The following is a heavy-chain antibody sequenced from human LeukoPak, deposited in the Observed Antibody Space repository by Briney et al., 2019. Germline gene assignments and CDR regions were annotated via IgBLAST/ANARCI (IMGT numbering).Heavy chain of an antibody. V-gene: IGHV1-3*01. Sequence: GASVKLSCTASGYTFTSYVIHWVRQAPGQRPEWMGWISAGNGNTKYSQKFQGRVTITRDTSASTAYMELSSLRSEDTAVYYCARDFSSSWYVFGYWGQGILVTVSS. J-gene: IGHJ4*02. CDR3: ARDFSSSWYVFGY. CDR2: ISAGNGNT. D-gene: IGHD6-13*01. CDR1: GYTFTSYV.